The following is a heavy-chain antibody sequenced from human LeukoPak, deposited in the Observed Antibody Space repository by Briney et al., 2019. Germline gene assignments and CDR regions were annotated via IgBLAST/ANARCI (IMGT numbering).Heavy chain of an antibody. CDR1: GFTFSSYA. CDR3: ARDIRFGELPW. Sequence: GGSLRLSCAASGFTFSSYAMHWVRQAPGKGLEWVAVISYDGSNKYYADSVKGRFTISRDNSKNTLYLQMNSLRAEDTAVYYCARDIRFGELPWWGQGTLVTVSS. J-gene: IGHJ4*02. V-gene: IGHV3-30*14. D-gene: IGHD3-10*01. CDR2: ISYDGSNK.